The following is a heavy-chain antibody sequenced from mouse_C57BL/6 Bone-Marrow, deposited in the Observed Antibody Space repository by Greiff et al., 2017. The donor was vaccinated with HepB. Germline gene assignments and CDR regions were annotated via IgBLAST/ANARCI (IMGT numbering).Heavy chain of an antibody. J-gene: IGHJ1*03. Sequence: DVHLVESGGGLVQPGGSLKLSCAASGFTFSDYGMAWVRQAPRKGPEWVAFISNLAYSIYYADTVTGRFTISRENAKNTLYLEMSSLRSEDTAMYYCARRGYYGSSYWYFDVWGTGTTVTVSS. V-gene: IGHV5-15*04. D-gene: IGHD1-1*01. CDR1: GFTFSDYG. CDR3: ARRGYYGSSYWYFDV. CDR2: ISNLAYSI.